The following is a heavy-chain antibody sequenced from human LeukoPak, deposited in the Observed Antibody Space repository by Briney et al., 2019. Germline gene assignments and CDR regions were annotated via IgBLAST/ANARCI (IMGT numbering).Heavy chain of an antibody. CDR2: IIPIFGSA. CDR1: GGTFSSYA. Sequence: SVKVSCKASGGTFSSYAISWVRQAPGQGLEWMGGIIPIFGSANYAQKFQGRVTITTDESTSTAYMELSSLRSEDTAVYYCASGYRDWFDPWGQGTLVTVSS. J-gene: IGHJ5*02. D-gene: IGHD2-15*01. V-gene: IGHV1-69*05. CDR3: ASGYRDWFDP.